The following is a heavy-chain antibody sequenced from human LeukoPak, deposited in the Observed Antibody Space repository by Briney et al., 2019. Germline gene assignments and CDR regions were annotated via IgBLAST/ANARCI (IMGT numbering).Heavy chain of an antibody. D-gene: IGHD2-21*02. V-gene: IGHV4-31*03. CDR3: ARKLGVVTAIPHFDY. CDR2: IFYSGNI. J-gene: IGHJ4*02. CDR1: GGSISSGSYS. Sequence: PSQTLSLTCTVSGGSISSGSYSWNWIRQHPGKGLEWIVYIFYSGNIYYNPSLKSRVTISVYTSKNQFSLKLSSVTAADTAVYYCARKLGVVTAIPHFDYWGQGALVTVSS.